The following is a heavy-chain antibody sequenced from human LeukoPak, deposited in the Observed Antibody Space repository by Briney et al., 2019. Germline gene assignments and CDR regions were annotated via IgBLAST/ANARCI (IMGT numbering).Heavy chain of an antibody. CDR3: ARASLCSSTSCYSGDWFDP. D-gene: IGHD2-2*01. CDR2: IYYSGST. V-gene: IGHV4-59*01. CDR1: GRSISSYY. Sequence: PSETLSLTCTVSGRSISSYYWSWLRQPPGKGLEWFGYIYYSGSTNYNPSLKSRVTISVDTSKNQFSLKLSSVTAADTAVYYCARASLCSSTSCYSGDWFDPWGQGTLVTVSS. J-gene: IGHJ5*02.